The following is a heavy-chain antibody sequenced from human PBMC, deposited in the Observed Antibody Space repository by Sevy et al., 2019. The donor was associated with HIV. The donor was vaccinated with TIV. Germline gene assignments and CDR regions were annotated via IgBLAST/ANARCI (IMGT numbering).Heavy chain of an antibody. V-gene: IGHV3-30*02. CDR1: GFSYSSYC. CDR2: IQYDGSNK. J-gene: IGHJ4*02. Sequence: GGSLRLSCAASGFSYSSYCMHWVRQAPGKGLEWVAYIQYDGSNKDYADSVKGRFTITRDNSKNKLDLQMNSLRVEDRAVYYCGKEGGGEGGDHWGQGTLVTVSS. D-gene: IGHD2-21*01. CDR3: GKEGGGEGGDH.